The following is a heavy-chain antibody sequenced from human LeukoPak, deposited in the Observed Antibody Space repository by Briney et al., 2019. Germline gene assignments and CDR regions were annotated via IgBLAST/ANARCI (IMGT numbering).Heavy chain of an antibody. Sequence: GGSLTLSCTVSGGTFSNYCMHWVRQAPGKGLVWVSRIETDGSSTSYADSVKGRYTIPRDNANNTLYLETTSLRAEDTAVYYCARSVSGYDPFDSWGEGTLVSVSS. J-gene: IGHJ4*02. D-gene: IGHD5-12*01. CDR1: GGTFSNYC. V-gene: IGHV3-74*01. CDR3: ARSVSGYDPFDS. CDR2: IETDGSST.